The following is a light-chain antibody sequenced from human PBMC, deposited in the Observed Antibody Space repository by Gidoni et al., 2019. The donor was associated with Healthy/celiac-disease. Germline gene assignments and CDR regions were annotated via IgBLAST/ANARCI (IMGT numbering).Light chain of an antibody. CDR2: AAS. J-gene: IGKJ1*01. CDR1: KSISSY. CDR3: QQSYSTPPWT. Sequence: DIQMTQSPSSLSASVGDRVTITCRASKSISSYLNWYQQKPGKAPKLLLYAASSLQSGVPSRFSGSGSGTDFTLTISSLQPEDFATYYCQQSYSTPPWTFXQXTKVEIK. V-gene: IGKV1-39*01.